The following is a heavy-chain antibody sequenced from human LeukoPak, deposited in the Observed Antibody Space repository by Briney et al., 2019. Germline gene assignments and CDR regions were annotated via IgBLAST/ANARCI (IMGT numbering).Heavy chain of an antibody. V-gene: IGHV3-74*01. Sequence: GGSLRLSCGASGFTFSGYSMNWVRQAPGKGLVWVSRINSDGSSTSYADSVKGRFTISRDNAKNTLYLQMNSLRAEDTAVYYCARTIAAAARYYFDYWGQGTLVTVSS. CDR1: GFTFSGYS. CDR3: ARTIAAAARYYFDY. D-gene: IGHD6-13*01. CDR2: INSDGSST. J-gene: IGHJ4*02.